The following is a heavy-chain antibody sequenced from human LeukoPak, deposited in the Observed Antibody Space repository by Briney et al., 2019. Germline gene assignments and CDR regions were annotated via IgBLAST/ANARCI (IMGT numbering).Heavy chain of an antibody. CDR3: ARDSSGWLQLSSTFDY. Sequence: SLRRSCVGSXXXXXXXXMHXVXQAPXXGXXGXXXXPYDGRNKYYGDSVKGRFTISRDNTRNTLYLQMNSLRVEDTAVYYCARDSSGWLQLSSTFDYWGQGTLVTVSS. CDR2: XPYDGRNK. V-gene: IGHV3-30*04. CDR1: XXXXXXXX. J-gene: IGHJ4*02. D-gene: IGHD5-24*01.